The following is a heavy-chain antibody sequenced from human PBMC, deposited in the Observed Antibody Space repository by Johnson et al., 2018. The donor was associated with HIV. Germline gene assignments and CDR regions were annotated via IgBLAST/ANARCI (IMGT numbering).Heavy chain of an antibody. J-gene: IGHJ3*02. D-gene: IGHD1-26*01. CDR1: GFTFSSYW. CDR3: AKDMSVGASPVAFDI. CDR2: IKQDGSEK. Sequence: VQLVESGGGVVQPGGSLRLSCAASGFTFSSYWMSWVRQAPGKGLEWVANIKQDGSEKYYVDSVKGRFTISRDNAKNSLYLQMNSLRAEDTALYYCAKDMSVGASPVAFDIWGQGTMVTVSS. V-gene: IGHV3-7*03.